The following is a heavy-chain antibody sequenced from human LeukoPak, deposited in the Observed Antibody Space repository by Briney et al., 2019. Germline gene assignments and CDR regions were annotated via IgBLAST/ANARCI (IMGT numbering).Heavy chain of an antibody. Sequence: PSETLSLTCTVSSGSVSSPDSYWSWIRQPPGKGLEWIGNVYYIGTTSYNSSLKSRVRISVDTSKNQFSLELTSLTAADTAVYYCAKNTSSSPWFDPWAQGTLVTVSS. CDR3: AKNTSSSPWFDP. D-gene: IGHD2-2*01. CDR1: SGSVSSPDSY. V-gene: IGHV4-61*08. CDR2: VYYIGTT. J-gene: IGHJ5*02.